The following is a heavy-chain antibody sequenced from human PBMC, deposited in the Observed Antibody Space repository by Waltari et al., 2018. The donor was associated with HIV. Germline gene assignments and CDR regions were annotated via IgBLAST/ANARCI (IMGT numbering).Heavy chain of an antibody. CDR2: INNSGST. Sequence: QVQLQQWGAGLLKPSETLSLTCAVYGASFSGYYWSWIRQPPGKGLEWIGEINNSGSTNYNPALKSRVTISVDTSKNQFSLKLSSVTAADTAVYYCAREQGTVAGPYYYYYGMDVWGQGTTVTVSS. CDR3: AREQGTVAGPYYYYYGMDV. J-gene: IGHJ6*02. D-gene: IGHD6-19*01. CDR1: GASFSGYY. V-gene: IGHV4-34*01.